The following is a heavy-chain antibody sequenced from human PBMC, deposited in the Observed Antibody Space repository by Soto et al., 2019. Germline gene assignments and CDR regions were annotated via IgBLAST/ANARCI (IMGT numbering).Heavy chain of an antibody. V-gene: IGHV3-23*01. CDR3: AKVGGYDFWSGYRYYYYYYYMDV. CDR2: ISGSGGST. J-gene: IGHJ6*03. Sequence: GESLKISCAASGFTFSSYAMSWVRQAPGKGLEWVSAISGSGGSTYYADSVKGRFTISRDNSKNTLYLQMNSLRAEDTAVYYCAKVGGYDFWSGYRYYYYYYYMDVWGKGTTVTVSS. D-gene: IGHD3-3*01. CDR1: GFTFSSYA.